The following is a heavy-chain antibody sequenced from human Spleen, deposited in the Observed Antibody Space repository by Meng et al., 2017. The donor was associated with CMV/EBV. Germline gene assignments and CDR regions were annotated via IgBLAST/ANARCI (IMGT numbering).Heavy chain of an antibody. CDR3: ASRGDYPWWFDY. CDR2: INADGSDT. V-gene: IGHV3-74*01. Sequence: GGSLRLSCAASGFTFSSYAMSWVRQAPGKGLVWVSRINADGSDTSYADSVKGRFTIFRDNAKNTLYLQMNSLRVEDTAVYYCASRGDYPWWFDYWGQGTLVTVSS. D-gene: IGHD4-17*01. CDR1: GFTFSSYA. J-gene: IGHJ4*02.